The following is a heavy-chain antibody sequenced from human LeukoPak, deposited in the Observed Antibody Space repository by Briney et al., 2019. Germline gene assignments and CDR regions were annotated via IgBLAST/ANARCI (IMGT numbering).Heavy chain of an antibody. CDR1: GFTFSSYS. Sequence: GGSLRLSCAASGFTFSSYSMNWVRQAPGKGLEWVSSISSSSSYIYYADSVKGRFTISRDNAKNSLYLQMNSLRAEDTAAYYCARVTPNYYDSSGYYLFDPWGQGTLVTVSS. CDR3: ARVTPNYYDSSGYYLFDP. CDR2: ISSSSSYI. J-gene: IGHJ5*02. D-gene: IGHD3-22*01. V-gene: IGHV3-21*01.